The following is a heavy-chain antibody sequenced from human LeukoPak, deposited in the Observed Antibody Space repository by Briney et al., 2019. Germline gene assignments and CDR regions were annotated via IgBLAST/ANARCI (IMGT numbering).Heavy chain of an antibody. D-gene: IGHD3-22*01. J-gene: IGHJ3*01. CDR3: AKDVSYYYDSSGYFR. CDR2: ISGSGGST. V-gene: IGHV3-23*01. Sequence: GGSLRLSCAASGFPFSSYAMSWVRQAPGKGLEWVSAISGSGGSTYYADSVKGRFTISRDNSKNTLYLQMNSLRAEDTAVYYCAKDVSYYYDSSGYFRWGQGTMVTVSS. CDR1: GFPFSSYA.